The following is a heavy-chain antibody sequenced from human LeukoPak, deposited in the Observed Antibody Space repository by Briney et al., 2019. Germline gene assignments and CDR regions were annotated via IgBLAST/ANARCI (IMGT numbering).Heavy chain of an antibody. CDR2: ISSSGSNI. D-gene: IGHD2-2*01. V-gene: IGHV3-48*03. Sequence: PGGSLRLSCAASGFTFNNYAMSWVRQAPGKGLEWVSYISSSGSNIKYADSVKGRFTISRGNAKNSVYLQMNSLRAKDTAVYYCARDIKGQYQDAFDIWGQGTMVTVSS. CDR3: ARDIKGQYQDAFDI. CDR1: GFTFNNYA. J-gene: IGHJ3*02.